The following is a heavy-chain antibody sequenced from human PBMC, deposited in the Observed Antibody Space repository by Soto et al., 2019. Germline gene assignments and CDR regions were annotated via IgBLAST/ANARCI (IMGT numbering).Heavy chain of an antibody. V-gene: IGHV3-30*18. Sequence: XGSLRLSCSASGFTFSSYDIHWVRQAPGKGLEWVAVISYDGSKKYYADSVKGQFTISRDNSKNTLYLQMNSLRAEDTAVYYCAKAYSGPFDIWGQGTMVTVSS. CDR1: GFTFSSYD. CDR3: AKAYSGPFDI. CDR2: ISYDGSKK. J-gene: IGHJ3*02. D-gene: IGHD1-26*01.